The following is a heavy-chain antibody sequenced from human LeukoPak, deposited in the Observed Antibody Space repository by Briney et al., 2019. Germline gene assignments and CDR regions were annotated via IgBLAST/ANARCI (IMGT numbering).Heavy chain of an antibody. J-gene: IGHJ4*02. D-gene: IGHD1-26*01. Sequence: GGSLRLSCAASGFTFSSYGMHWVRQAPGKGLEWVAVISYDGSNKYYADSVKGRFTISRDNSKNTLYLQMNSLRAEVTAVYYCAKDGGSGSPFDYWGQGTLVTVSS. V-gene: IGHV3-30*18. CDR1: GFTFSSYG. CDR2: ISYDGSNK. CDR3: AKDGGSGSPFDY.